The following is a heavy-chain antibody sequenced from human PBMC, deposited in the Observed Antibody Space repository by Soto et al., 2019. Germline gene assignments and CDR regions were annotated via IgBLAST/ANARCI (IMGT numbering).Heavy chain of an antibody. CDR2: INPNSGGT. CDR1: GYTFTGYY. Sequence: GASVKFSCKASGYTFTGYYMHWVRQAPGQGLEWMGWINPNSGGTNYAQKFQGRVTMTRDTSISTAYMELSRLRSDDTAVYYCARDGGYCSGGSCYSYYYYYYGMDVWGQGTTVTVSS. D-gene: IGHD2-15*01. J-gene: IGHJ6*02. V-gene: IGHV1-2*02. CDR3: ARDGGYCSGGSCYSYYYYYYGMDV.